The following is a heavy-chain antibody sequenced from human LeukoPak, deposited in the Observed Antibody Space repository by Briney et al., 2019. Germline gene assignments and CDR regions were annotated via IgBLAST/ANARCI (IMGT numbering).Heavy chain of an antibody. Sequence: SETLSLTCTVSGGSISSSSYYWGWIRQPPGKGLEWIGSIYYSGSTYYNPSLKSRVTISVDTSKNQFSLNLRSVTAADTAVYYCARRRGSGTQLWKYDAFDIWGQGTLVTVSS. J-gene: IGHJ3*02. CDR1: GGSISSSSYY. D-gene: IGHD5-18*01. V-gene: IGHV4-39*07. CDR2: IYYSGST. CDR3: ARRRGSGTQLWKYDAFDI.